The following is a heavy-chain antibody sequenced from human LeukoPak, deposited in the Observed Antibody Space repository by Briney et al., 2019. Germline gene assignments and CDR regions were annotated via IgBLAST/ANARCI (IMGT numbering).Heavy chain of an antibody. Sequence: GGSLRLSCAAPGFTFSSYSTNWVRQAPGKGLEWVSYISSSSSTIYYADSVKGRFTISRDNAKNSLYLQMNSLRAEDTAVYYCARQYYDFWSGYYPTDYWGQGTLVTVSS. CDR2: ISSSSSTI. J-gene: IGHJ4*02. V-gene: IGHV3-48*01. D-gene: IGHD3-3*01. CDR1: GFTFSSYS. CDR3: ARQYYDFWSGYYPTDY.